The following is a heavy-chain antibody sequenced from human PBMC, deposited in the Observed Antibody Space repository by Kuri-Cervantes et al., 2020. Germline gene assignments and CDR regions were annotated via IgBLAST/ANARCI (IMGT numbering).Heavy chain of an antibody. Sequence: SGPTLVKPTQTLTLTCTFSGFSLSTSGVGVGWIRQPPGKALEWLALIYWNDDKRYSPSLKSRLTITKDTSKNQVVLTMTNMDPVDTAAYYCAHRLSGSFQYYFDYWGQGTLVTVSS. J-gene: IGHJ4*02. CDR1: GFSLSTSGVG. D-gene: IGHD1-26*01. V-gene: IGHV2-5*01. CDR2: IYWNDDK. CDR3: AHRLSGSFQYYFDY.